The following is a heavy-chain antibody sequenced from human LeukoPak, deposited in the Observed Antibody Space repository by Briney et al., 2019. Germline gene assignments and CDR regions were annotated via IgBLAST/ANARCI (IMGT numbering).Heavy chain of an antibody. CDR2: IIPIFGTA. CDR3: ARLDEYSSSSRYYGMDV. Sequence: ASVKVSCTASGGTFSSYAISWVRQAPGQGLEWMGGIIPIFGTANYAQKFQGRVTITADESTSTAYMELSSLRSEDTAVYYCARLDEYSSSSRYYGMDVWGQGTTVTVS. J-gene: IGHJ6*02. D-gene: IGHD6-6*01. V-gene: IGHV1-69*13. CDR1: GGTFSSYA.